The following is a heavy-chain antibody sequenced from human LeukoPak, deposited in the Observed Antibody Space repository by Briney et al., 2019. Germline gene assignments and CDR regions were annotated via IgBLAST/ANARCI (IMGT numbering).Heavy chain of an antibody. V-gene: IGHV4-59*08. CDR3: ARVYVAYGMDV. Sequence: PSETLSLTCTVSGGSISSYYWSWIRQPPGKGLEWIGYIYYSGSTNYNPSLKSRVTISVDTSKNQFSLKLSSVTAADTAVYYCARVYVAYGMDVWGQGTTVTVSS. CDR2: IYYSGST. J-gene: IGHJ6*02. CDR1: GGSISSYY. D-gene: IGHD2/OR15-2a*01.